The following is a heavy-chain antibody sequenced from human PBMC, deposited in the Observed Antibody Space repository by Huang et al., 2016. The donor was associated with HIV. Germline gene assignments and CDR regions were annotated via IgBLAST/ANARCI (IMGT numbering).Heavy chain of an antibody. CDR2: VNHRGSA. CDR1: GGPLRGHY. J-gene: IGHJ3*02. V-gene: IGHV4-34*01. D-gene: IGHD3-16*01. CDR3: ARSLMGEDPFDI. Sequence: QVRLHQWGTGLVRPSETLSLTCAVYGGPLRGHYWSWVRLPPGGSLEWLGEVNHRGSANYNPSLKRRLSMSIDTSKKQFALKLGSVTAADTALYYCARSLMGEDPFDIWGQGTLVTVSS.